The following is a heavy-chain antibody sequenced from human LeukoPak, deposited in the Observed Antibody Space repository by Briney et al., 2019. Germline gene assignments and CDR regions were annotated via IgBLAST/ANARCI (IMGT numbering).Heavy chain of an antibody. CDR1: GFTFSSYS. CDR2: ISSSSSYI. Sequence: GGSLRLSCAASGFTFSSYSMNWVRQAPGKGLEWVSSISSSSSYIYYADSVKGRFTISRDNAKNSLYLQMNSLRAEDTAVYYCARNYDFGPAHWFDPWGQGTLVTVSS. V-gene: IGHV3-21*01. CDR3: ARNYDFGPAHWFDP. D-gene: IGHD3-3*01. J-gene: IGHJ5*02.